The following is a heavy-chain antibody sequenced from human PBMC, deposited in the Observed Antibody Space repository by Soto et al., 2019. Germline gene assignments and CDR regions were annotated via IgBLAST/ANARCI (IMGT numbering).Heavy chain of an antibody. CDR3: ARDYGDYDLVWFDP. Sequence: GGSLRLSCAASGFTFSSYGMHWVRQAPGKGLEWVAVIWYDGSNKYYADSVKGRFTISRDNSKNTLYLQMNSLRAEDTAVYYCARDYGDYDLVWFDPWGQGTLVTAPQ. V-gene: IGHV3-33*01. CDR2: IWYDGSNK. D-gene: IGHD4-17*01. CDR1: GFTFSSYG. J-gene: IGHJ5*02.